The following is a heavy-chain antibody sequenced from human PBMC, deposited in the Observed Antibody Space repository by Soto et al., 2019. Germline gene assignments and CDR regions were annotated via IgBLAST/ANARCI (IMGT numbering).Heavy chain of an antibody. V-gene: IGHV4-34*01. CDR2: INHSGST. CDR1: GGSFSGYY. CDR3: AAFHVLLWFGESPNRHLQY. D-gene: IGHD3-10*01. J-gene: IGHJ4*02. Sequence: QVHLQQWGAGQLKPSETLSLTCAVYGGSFSGYYWSWIRQPPGKGLEWIGEINHSGSTNYSPSPKSRVAISVDTSKNQFSLKLSSVTAADTAVYYCAAFHVLLWFGESPNRHLQYWGQGTLVTISS.